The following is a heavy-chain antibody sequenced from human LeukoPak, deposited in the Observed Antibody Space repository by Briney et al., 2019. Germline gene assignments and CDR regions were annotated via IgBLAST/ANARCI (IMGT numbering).Heavy chain of an antibody. V-gene: IGHV3-21*01. CDR2: ISPSSSYI. Sequence: GGSLRLSCAASGFTFSSYAMTWVRQAPGKGLEWVSSISPSSSYIFYSDSLKGRFTISRDNAKNSLYLQMNSLRVEDTAVYYCVRHRTASDYWGLGALVTVSS. D-gene: IGHD3-16*02. CDR3: VRHRTASDY. J-gene: IGHJ4*02. CDR1: GFTFSSYA.